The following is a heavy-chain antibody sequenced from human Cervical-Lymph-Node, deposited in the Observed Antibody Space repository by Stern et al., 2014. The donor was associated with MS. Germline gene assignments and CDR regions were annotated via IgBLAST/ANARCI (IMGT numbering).Heavy chain of an antibody. CDR3: ARALRNAYTWFDP. D-gene: IGHD2-2*01. Sequence: VQLVESGPGLVKPSETLSLTCTVSGGSIYNYYLTWIRQPPGKGLEWIGHIDYSGSNNYNPALESRVTMSVDSSKNEFSLILTSVTAADTAVYYCARALRNAYTWFDPWGQGTLVTVSS. J-gene: IGHJ5*01. CDR1: GGSIYNYY. V-gene: IGHV4-59*01. CDR2: IDYSGSN.